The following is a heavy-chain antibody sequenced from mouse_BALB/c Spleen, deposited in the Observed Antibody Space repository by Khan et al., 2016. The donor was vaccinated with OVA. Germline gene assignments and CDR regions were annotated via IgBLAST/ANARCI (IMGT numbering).Heavy chain of an antibody. V-gene: IGHV3-2*02. J-gene: IGHJ2*01. CDR3: ARWDYDAPNY. D-gene: IGHD2-4*01. CDR2: ISYSGST. CDR1: GYSITSDYA. Sequence: VQLQQSGPGLVKPSQSLSLTCTVTGYSITSDYAWNWIRQFPGNKLEWMGFISYSGSTSYNPSLKSRISITRDTSKNQFFLQLNSVTTEDTATXYCARWDYDAPNYWGQGTTLTVSS.